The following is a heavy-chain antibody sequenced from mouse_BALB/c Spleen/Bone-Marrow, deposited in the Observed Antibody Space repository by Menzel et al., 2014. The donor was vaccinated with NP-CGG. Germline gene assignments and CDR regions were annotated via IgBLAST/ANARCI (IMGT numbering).Heavy chain of an antibody. D-gene: IGHD2-12*01. Sequence: VQLQQSGLELVKPGASVKLSCKASDYTFTSSDINWVRQGPEQGLEWMGWIFPGDGSTKYNEKFKGKATLTIDKSSSTAYMQLSRLTSEDSAVYFCARNYKSAWFTYWGQGTLVTVSA. CDR1: DYTFTSSD. CDR3: ARNYKSAWFTY. J-gene: IGHJ3*01. CDR2: IFPGDGST. V-gene: IGHV1-85*01.